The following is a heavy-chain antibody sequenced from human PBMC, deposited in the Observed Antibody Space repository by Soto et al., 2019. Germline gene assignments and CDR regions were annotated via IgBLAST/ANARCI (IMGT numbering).Heavy chain of an antibody. CDR3: AKVRWDYYYGMDV. CDR2: ISGSGGST. Sequence: GGSLCLSCAASGFSFSSYAMSCVRHAAGKGLVWVSAISGSGGSTYYADSVKGRFTISRDPSKNTLCLQMTSLSAEDTAVYDCAKVRWDYYYGMDVWGQGTTVTVAS. CDR1: GFSFSSYA. J-gene: IGHJ6*02. V-gene: IGHV3-23*01. D-gene: IGHD6-13*01.